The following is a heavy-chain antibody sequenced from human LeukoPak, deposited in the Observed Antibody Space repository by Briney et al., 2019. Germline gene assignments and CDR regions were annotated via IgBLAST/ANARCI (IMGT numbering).Heavy chain of an antibody. CDR1: GGSFSGYY. V-gene: IGHV4-34*01. D-gene: IGHD6-19*01. Sequence: SETLSLTCAVYGGSFSGYYWSWIRQPPGKGLEWIGEINHSGSTNYNPSLKSRVTISVDTSKNQFSLKLSSVTAADTAVYYCARSYSSGWYRRAFDIWGQGTMVTVSS. CDR3: ARSYSSGWYRRAFDI. J-gene: IGHJ3*02. CDR2: INHSGST.